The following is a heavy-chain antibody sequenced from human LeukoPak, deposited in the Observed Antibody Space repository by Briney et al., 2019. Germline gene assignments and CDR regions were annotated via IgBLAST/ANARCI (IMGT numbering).Heavy chain of an antibody. CDR1: GYTFTAYY. CDR3: ARGNMGRLNYYVLDL. Sequence: ASVKVSCKASGYTFTAYYMHWLRQAPGQGLEWMGWINPNSGGTKYAQKFQGRVTMTRDTSISTAYMELSSLRSDDTAVYYCARGNMGRLNYYVLDLWGQGTTVIVSS. D-gene: IGHD3-10*01. CDR2: INPNSGGT. V-gene: IGHV1-2*02. J-gene: IGHJ6*02.